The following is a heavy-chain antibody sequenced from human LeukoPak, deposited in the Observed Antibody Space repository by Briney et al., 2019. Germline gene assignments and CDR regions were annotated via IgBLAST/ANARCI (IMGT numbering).Heavy chain of an antibody. Sequence: GGSLRLSCATSAFTFSSYWMHWVRQAPGKGLVWVSRINSDGGSRSYADYVKGRSTISRDDAKNTLYLQMSSLSVDDTAIYYCTRGSPGYSSSWLDFWGQGILVTVSS. V-gene: IGHV3-74*01. CDR2: INSDGGSR. D-gene: IGHD6-13*01. CDR3: TRGSPGYSSSWLDF. CDR1: AFTFSSYW. J-gene: IGHJ4*02.